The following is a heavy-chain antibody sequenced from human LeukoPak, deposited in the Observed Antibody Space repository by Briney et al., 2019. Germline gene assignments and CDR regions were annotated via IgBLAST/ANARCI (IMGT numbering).Heavy chain of an antibody. CDR2: IYYSGST. CDR1: GGSISSSSYY. Sequence: SETLSLTCTVSGGSISSSSYYWGWIRQPPGKGLEWVGSIYYSGSTYYNPSLKSRVTISVDTSKNQLSLKLSSVTAADTAVYYCARQKQQLVIWFDPWGQGTLVTVSS. CDR3: ARQKQQLVIWFDP. D-gene: IGHD6-13*01. J-gene: IGHJ5*02. V-gene: IGHV4-39*01.